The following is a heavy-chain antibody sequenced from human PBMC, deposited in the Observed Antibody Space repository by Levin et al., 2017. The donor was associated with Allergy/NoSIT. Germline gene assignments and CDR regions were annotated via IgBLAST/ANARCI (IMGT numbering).Heavy chain of an antibody. CDR1: GFTFSGYA. V-gene: IGHV3-30*04. CDR2: ISYDGSDK. J-gene: IGHJ6*04. Sequence: GGSLRLSCAASGFTFSGYAMHWVRQAPGKGLEWVAVISYDGSDKYYADSVKGRFTISRDKSDNTLYLQMNSLRAEDTAVYYWARDAWELQTYYYGMDVWGEGTTVTVSS. D-gene: IGHD1-26*01. CDR3: ARDAWELQTYYYGMDV.